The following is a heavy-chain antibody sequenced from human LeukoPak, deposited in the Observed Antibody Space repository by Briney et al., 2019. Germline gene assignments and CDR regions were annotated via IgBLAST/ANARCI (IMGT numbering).Heavy chain of an antibody. Sequence: GGSLRLSCAASGFTFSSYSMNWVRQAPGKGLEWISYISSSSSSIHYADSVKGRFTVSRDNAKNSVYLQMNSLRDKDTAVYYCARHYYGSGSVDYWGQGTLVTVSS. CDR1: GFTFSSYS. D-gene: IGHD3-10*01. J-gene: IGHJ4*02. V-gene: IGHV3-48*02. CDR2: ISSSSSSI. CDR3: ARHYYGSGSVDY.